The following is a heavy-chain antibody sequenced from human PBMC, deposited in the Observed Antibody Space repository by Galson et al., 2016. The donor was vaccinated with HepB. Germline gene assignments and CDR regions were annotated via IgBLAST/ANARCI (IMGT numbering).Heavy chain of an antibody. CDR1: GFTFRSYG. V-gene: IGHV3-23*01. CDR2: ISRSGDST. D-gene: IGHD2-2*01. CDR3: VQGSTAPAV. J-gene: IGHJ6*04. Sequence: SLRLSCAASGFTFRSYGMTWVRQAPGKGLEVVSSISRSGDSTDYADSVKGRFTISRDNSKNTLALQMNSLTAGDTAIYYCVQGSTAPAVWGKGTTVTVSS.